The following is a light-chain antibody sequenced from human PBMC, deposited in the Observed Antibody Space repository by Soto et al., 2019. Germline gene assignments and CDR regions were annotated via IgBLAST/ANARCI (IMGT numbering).Light chain of an antibody. J-gene: IGKJ5*01. CDR3: QQRNNGRDT. CDR2: IAT. V-gene: IGKV1-39*01. Sequence: DIQMTQSPSSLSASVGDGVTITCRASQHISSYLNWYQQKRGKAPKLLIYIATTLQSGVPSRFSGSGSGTDFTLTISSLEPEDFAVYYCQQRNNGRDTFGQGTRLE. CDR1: QHISSY.